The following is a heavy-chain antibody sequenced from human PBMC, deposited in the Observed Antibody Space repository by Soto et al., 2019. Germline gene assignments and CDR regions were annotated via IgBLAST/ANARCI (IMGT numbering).Heavy chain of an antibody. J-gene: IGHJ4*02. V-gene: IGHV3-30*18. Sequence: LRLSCSASGFTFSDYTMHWVRQAPGRGLEWVAIILYDESDQYYSDSVKGRFTISRDNSKNTLYLQMHSLTTEDTAVYYCAKDGTHLWSKQYYFDSWGQGALVTVSS. CDR2: ILYDESDQ. CDR3: AKDGTHLWSKQYYFDS. CDR1: GFTFSDYT. D-gene: IGHD1-26*01.